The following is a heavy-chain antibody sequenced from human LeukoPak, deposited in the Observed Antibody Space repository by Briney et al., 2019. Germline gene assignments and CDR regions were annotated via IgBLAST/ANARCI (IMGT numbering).Heavy chain of an antibody. V-gene: IGHV4-59*01. CDR1: GGSISSYY. J-gene: IGHJ6*03. D-gene: IGHD3-3*01. CDR3: ARLRFGSGYYYYYYMDV. CDR2: IYYSGST. Sequence: PSETLSLTCTVSGGSISSYYWSWIRQPPGKGLEWIGYIYYSGSTNYNPSLKSRVTISVDTSKNQFSLKLSSVTAADTAVYYCARLRFGSGYYYYYYMDVWGKGTTVTVSS.